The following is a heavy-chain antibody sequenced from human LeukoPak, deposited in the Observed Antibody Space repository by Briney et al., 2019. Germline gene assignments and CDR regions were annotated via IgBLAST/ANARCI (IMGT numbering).Heavy chain of an antibody. CDR3: ARGRYYDSSGRNYFDY. Sequence: SETLSLTCTVSGGSISSHYWSWIRQPAGKGLEWIGHIYTSGSTNYNPSLKSRVTMSVDTSKNQFSLKLSSVTAAYTAVYYFARGRYYDSSGRNYFDYWGQGTLVTVSS. D-gene: IGHD3-22*01. CDR2: IYTSGST. CDR1: GGSISSHY. J-gene: IGHJ4*02. V-gene: IGHV4-4*07.